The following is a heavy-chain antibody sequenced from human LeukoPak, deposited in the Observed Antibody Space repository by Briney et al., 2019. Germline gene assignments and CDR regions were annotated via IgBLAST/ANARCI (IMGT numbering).Heavy chain of an antibody. D-gene: IGHD6-19*01. V-gene: IGHV1-18*01. J-gene: IGHJ5*02. Sequence: ASVKVSCKASGYTFTSYGISWVRQAPGQGLEWMGWISAYNGNTNYAQKLQGRVTMTTDTSTSTAYMELRSLRSDDTAVYYCARDRVAVAGKDNWFDPWGQGTLVTVSS. CDR3: ARDRVAVAGKDNWFDP. CDR2: ISAYNGNT. CDR1: GYTFTSYG.